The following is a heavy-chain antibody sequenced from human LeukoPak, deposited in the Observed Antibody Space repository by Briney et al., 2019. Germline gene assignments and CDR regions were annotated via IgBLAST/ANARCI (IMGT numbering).Heavy chain of an antibody. Sequence: GGSLRLSCAAPGFAFSSYSMSWVRQAPGKGLEWVSSINVSPAYISYADSVKGRLTISRDNAKNSLYLQMNSLRAEDTAVYFCARDLNWGAGALDIWGQGTMVTVSS. CDR3: ARDLNWGAGALDI. J-gene: IGHJ3*02. V-gene: IGHV3-21*01. D-gene: IGHD7-27*01. CDR2: INVSPAYI. CDR1: GFAFSSYS.